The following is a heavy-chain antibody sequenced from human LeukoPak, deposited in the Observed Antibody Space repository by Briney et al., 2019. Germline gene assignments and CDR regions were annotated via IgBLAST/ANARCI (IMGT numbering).Heavy chain of an antibody. J-gene: IGHJ4*02. V-gene: IGHV1-18*04. CDR2: ISAYNGNT. CDR3: ASIYCSSTSCYGPVDY. Sequence: ASVKVSCKASGYTFTSYGISWVRQAPGQGLEWMGWISAYNGNTNYAQKFQGRVTMTTDTSTSTAYMELRSLRSDDTAVYYCASIYCSSTSCYGPVDYWGQGTLVTVSS. D-gene: IGHD2-2*01. CDR1: GYTFTSYG.